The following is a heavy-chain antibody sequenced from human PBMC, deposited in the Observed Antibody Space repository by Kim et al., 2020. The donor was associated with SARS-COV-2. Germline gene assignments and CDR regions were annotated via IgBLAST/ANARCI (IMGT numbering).Heavy chain of an antibody. J-gene: IGHJ3*02. CDR2: IYYSGST. D-gene: IGHD3-10*01. V-gene: IGHV4-39*01. CDR3: ARLGELLWPQTGGAFDI. Sequence: SETLSLTCTVSGGSISSSSYYWGWIRQPPGKGLEWIGSIYYSGSTYYNPSLKSRVTISVDTSKNQFSLKLSSVTAADTAVYYCARLGELLWPQTGGAFDIWGQGTMVTVSS. CDR1: GGSISSSSYY.